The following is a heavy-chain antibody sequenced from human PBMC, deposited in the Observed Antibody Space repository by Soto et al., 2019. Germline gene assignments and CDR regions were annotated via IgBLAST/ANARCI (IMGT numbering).Heavy chain of an antibody. CDR2: ISAYNGNT. J-gene: IGHJ6*02. Sequence: ASVKVSCKASGYTFTSYGISWVRQAPGQGLEWMGWISAYNGNTNYAQKLQGRVTMTTDTSTSTAYMELRSLRSDDTAVYYCARDRAGANYYSSGMDVWGQGTTVTVYS. D-gene: IGHD6-19*01. V-gene: IGHV1-18*04. CDR3: ARDRAGANYYSSGMDV. CDR1: GYTFTSYG.